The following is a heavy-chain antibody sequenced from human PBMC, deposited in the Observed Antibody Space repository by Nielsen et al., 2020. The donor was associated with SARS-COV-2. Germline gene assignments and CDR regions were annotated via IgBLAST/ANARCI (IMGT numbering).Heavy chain of an antibody. Sequence: GGSLSLSCAASGFTFDDYAMHWVRQAPGKGLEWVSGISWNSGSIGYADSVKGRFTISRDNAKNSLYLQMNSLRAEDTALYYCATLAAAGHYYYYGMDVWGQGTTVTVSS. V-gene: IGHV3-9*01. CDR2: ISWNSGSI. CDR1: GFTFDDYA. CDR3: ATLAAAGHYYYYGMDV. D-gene: IGHD6-13*01. J-gene: IGHJ6*02.